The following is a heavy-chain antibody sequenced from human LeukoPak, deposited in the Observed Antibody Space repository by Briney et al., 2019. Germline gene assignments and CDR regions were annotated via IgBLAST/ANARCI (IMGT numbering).Heavy chain of an antibody. D-gene: IGHD6-19*01. Sequence: GSLTLSCAASGFTFSSYAMSWVRQAPGKGLEWVSAISGSGGSTYYAHSVKGRFTISRDNSKNTLYLQMNSLRAEDTAVYYCAKVPMYSSGFILWFDPWGQGTLVTVSS. CDR1: GFTFSSYA. CDR3: AKVPMYSSGFILWFDP. CDR2: ISGSGGST. J-gene: IGHJ5*02. V-gene: IGHV3-23*01.